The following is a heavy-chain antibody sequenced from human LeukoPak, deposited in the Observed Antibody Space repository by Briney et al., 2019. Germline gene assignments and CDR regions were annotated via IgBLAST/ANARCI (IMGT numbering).Heavy chain of an antibody. CDR2: ISGSGGST. D-gene: IGHD7-27*01. V-gene: IGHV3-23*01. J-gene: IGHJ3*02. CDR3: ANPLLGMDDAFDI. CDR1: GFTFSSYV. Sequence: GGSLRLSCAASGFTFSSYVMSWVRQAPGKGLEWVSAISGSGGSTYYADSVKGWFTISRDNSKNTLYLQMNSLRADDTAIYYCANPLLGMDDAFDIWGQGAMVTVSS.